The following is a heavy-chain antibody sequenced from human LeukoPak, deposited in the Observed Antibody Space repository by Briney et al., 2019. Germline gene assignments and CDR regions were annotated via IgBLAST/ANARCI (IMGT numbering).Heavy chain of an antibody. CDR1: GFTLSNYA. CDR3: GRIMVPHIVSHYYGADV. CDR2: ISTSGGNT. V-gene: IGHV3-23*01. Sequence: GGSLRLSCAASGFTLSNYAMTWVRQAPGKGLEWVSAISTSGGNTYYADSVKDRFTISRDNSKNTLSLQVNSLRAEDTAVYYCGRIMVPHIVSHYYGADVWGQGTTVTVSS. J-gene: IGHJ6*02. D-gene: IGHD2-21*01.